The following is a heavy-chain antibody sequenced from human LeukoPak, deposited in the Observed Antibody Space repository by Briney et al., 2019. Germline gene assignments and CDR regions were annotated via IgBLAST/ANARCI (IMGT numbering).Heavy chain of an antibody. V-gene: IGHV4-59*01. CDR1: GGSISSYY. J-gene: IGHJ4*02. Sequence: SETLSLTCTVSGGSISSYYWSWIRQPPGKGLEWIGYIYYSGSTNYNPSLKSRVTISVDTSKNQFPLKLSSVTAADTAVYYCARRSSSWYDFDYWGQGTLVTVSS. D-gene: IGHD6-13*01. CDR2: IYYSGST. CDR3: ARRSSSWYDFDY.